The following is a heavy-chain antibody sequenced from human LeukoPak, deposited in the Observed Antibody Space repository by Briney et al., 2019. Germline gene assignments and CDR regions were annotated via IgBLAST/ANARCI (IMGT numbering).Heavy chain of an antibody. CDR1: GGSFSGYY. J-gene: IGHJ6*02. V-gene: IGHV4-31*11. CDR3: AREAVTTGFTYYGMDV. Sequence: PSETLSLTCAVYGGSFSGYYWSWIRQHPGKGLEWIGYIYYSGSTYYNPSLKSRVTISVDTSKNQFSLKLSSVTAADTAVYYCAREAVTTGFTYYGMDVWGQGTTVTVSS. CDR2: IYYSGST. D-gene: IGHD4-17*01.